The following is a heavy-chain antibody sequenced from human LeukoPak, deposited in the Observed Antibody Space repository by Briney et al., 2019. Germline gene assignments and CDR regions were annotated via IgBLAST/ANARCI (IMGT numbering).Heavy chain of an antibody. Sequence: GASVKVSCKASGYTFTGYYMHWVRQAPGQGLEWMGWINPNSGGTNYAQKFQGRVTMTRDTSISTAYMELSSLRSEDTAVYYCARVLRGIAAAFPRYNWFDPWGQGTLVTVSS. D-gene: IGHD6-13*01. CDR2: INPNSGGT. V-gene: IGHV1-2*02. J-gene: IGHJ5*02. CDR3: ARVLRGIAAAFPRYNWFDP. CDR1: GYTFTGYY.